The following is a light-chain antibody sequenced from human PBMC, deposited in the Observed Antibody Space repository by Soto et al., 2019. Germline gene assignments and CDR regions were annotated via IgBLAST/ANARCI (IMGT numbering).Light chain of an antibody. CDR2: EGS. J-gene: IGLJ1*01. V-gene: IGLV2-23*01. Sequence: SVLTQPASVSGSPGQSITISCTGTSNVVGSYNLVSWYQHHPGKAPKLMIFEGSKRPSGVSNRFSGSKSGNTASLTISGLQAEDEADFYCCSYAGSNYYVFGTGTKVTVL. CDR3: CSYAGSNYYV. CDR1: SNVVGSYNL.